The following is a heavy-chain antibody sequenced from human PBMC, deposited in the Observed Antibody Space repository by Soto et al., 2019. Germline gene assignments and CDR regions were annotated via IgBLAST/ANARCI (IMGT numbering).Heavy chain of an antibody. J-gene: IGHJ5*02. D-gene: IGHD3-9*01. CDR2: ISYDGNNK. V-gene: IGHV3-30-3*01. Sequence: GGSLRLSCAASGFTFSSYAMHWVRQAPGKGLEWLAVISYDGNNKYYTDSVKGRFTISRDNSKNTLYLQMNSLRAEDTAVYYCARLALLQYFDRAWFDPWGQGTLVTAPQ. CDR1: GFTFSSYA. CDR3: ARLALLQYFDRAWFDP.